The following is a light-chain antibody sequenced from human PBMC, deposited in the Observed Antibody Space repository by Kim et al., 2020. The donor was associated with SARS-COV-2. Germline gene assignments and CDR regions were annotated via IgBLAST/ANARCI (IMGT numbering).Light chain of an antibody. Sequence: ASVGDRVTITCQANQDISNNLKWYQQKPGKAPKVLIYDATILETGVPSRFSGSRSGTDFIFTINSLQPEDFATYYCQQYDNSVITFGGGTKVDIK. CDR1: QDISNN. V-gene: IGKV1-33*01. CDR3: QQYDNSVIT. CDR2: DAT. J-gene: IGKJ4*01.